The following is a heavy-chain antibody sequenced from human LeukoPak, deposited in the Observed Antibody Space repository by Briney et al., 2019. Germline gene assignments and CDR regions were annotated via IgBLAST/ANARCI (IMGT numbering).Heavy chain of an antibody. CDR3: ARQGVLRYFD. Sequence: SETLSLTCTVSGGSISSYYWSWIRQPPGKGLEWIGSIYYSGSTYYNPSLKSRVTISVDTSKNQFSLKLSSVTAADTAVYYCARQGVLRYFDWGQGTLVTVSS. CDR2: IYYSGST. J-gene: IGHJ4*02. D-gene: IGHD3-9*01. V-gene: IGHV4-59*05. CDR1: GGSISSYY.